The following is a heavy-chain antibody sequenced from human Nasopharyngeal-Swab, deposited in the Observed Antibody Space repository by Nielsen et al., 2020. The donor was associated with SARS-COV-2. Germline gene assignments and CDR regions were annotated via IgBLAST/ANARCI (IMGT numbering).Heavy chain of an antibody. J-gene: IGHJ4*02. CDR3: ARFYYDNSGPRGFDY. CDR1: GFTFSSYE. CDR2: ISSSSSTI. V-gene: IGHV3-48*02. D-gene: IGHD3-22*01. Sequence: GESLKISCAASGFTFSSYEMNWVRQAPGKGLEWVSYISSSSSTIYYADSVKGRFTISRDNAKNSLYLQMSSLRDEDTAVYYCARFYYDNSGPRGFDYWGQGTLVTVSS.